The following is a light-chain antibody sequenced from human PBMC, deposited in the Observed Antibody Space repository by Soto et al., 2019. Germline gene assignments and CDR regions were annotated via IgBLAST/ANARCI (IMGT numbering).Light chain of an antibody. Sequence: EIVMTQSPATLSVSPGERATLSCRASQSVSSNLAWYQQKPGQAPRLLIYGASTRATGIPARFSGSGSGTEFTLTISSLQSEDFAVYYCQQYNNWLPLTFGGRTKVEIK. J-gene: IGKJ4*01. CDR2: GAS. CDR1: QSVSSN. CDR3: QQYNNWLPLT. V-gene: IGKV3D-15*01.